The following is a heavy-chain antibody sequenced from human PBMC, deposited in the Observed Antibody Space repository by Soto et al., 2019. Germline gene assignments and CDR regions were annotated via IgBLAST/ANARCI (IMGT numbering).Heavy chain of an antibody. CDR1: GGSISSGGYY. CDR3: ARTPGPDYYYYGMDV. J-gene: IGHJ6*02. V-gene: IGHV4-31*03. CDR2: IYYSGST. Sequence: SETLSLTCTVSGGSISSGGYYWSWIRQHPGKGLEWIGYIYYSGSTYYNPSLKSRVTISVDTSKNQFSLKLSSVTAADTAVYYCARTPGPDYYYYGMDVWGQGTTVTVSS.